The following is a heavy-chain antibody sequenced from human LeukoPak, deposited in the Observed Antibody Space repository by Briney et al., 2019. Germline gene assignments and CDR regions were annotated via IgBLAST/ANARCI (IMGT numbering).Heavy chain of an antibody. CDR1: GFTFSSYA. V-gene: IGHV3-64*01. D-gene: IGHD6-13*01. J-gene: IGHJ4*02. Sequence: GGSLRLSCAASGFTFSSYAMHWVRQAPGKGLEYVSAISSSGGSTYYANSVKGRFTISRDNSKNTLYLQMGSLRAEDMAVYYCARDGFGAAAGAFDYWGQGTLVTVSS. CDR3: ARDGFGAAAGAFDY. CDR2: ISSSGGST.